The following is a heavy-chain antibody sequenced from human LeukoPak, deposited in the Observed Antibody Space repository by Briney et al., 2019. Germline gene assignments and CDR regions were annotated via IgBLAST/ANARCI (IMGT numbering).Heavy chain of an antibody. J-gene: IGHJ4*02. CDR3: ARLWSSSGIYGSGSTIDY. CDR1: GGSFSGYY. Sequence: SETLSLTCAVYGGSFSGYYWSRIRQPPGKGLEWIGEINHSGSTNYNPSLKSRVTISVDTSKNQFSLKLSSVTAADTAVYYCARLWSSSGIYGSGSTIDYWGQGTLVTVSS. D-gene: IGHD3-10*01. CDR2: INHSGST. V-gene: IGHV4-34*01.